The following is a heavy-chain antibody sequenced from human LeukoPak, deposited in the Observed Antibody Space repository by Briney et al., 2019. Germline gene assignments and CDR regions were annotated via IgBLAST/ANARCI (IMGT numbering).Heavy chain of an antibody. J-gene: IGHJ4*02. V-gene: IGHV3-30*18. CDR3: AKEVAAAELFDY. D-gene: IGHD6-13*01. CDR1: GFTFSSYG. CDR2: ISYDGSNK. Sequence: GGSLRLSCAASGFTFSSYGMHWVRQAPGKGLEWVAVISYDGSNKYYADSVKGRFTISRDNSKNTLYLQLNSLRAEDTAVYYCAKEVAAAELFDYWGQGTLVTVSS.